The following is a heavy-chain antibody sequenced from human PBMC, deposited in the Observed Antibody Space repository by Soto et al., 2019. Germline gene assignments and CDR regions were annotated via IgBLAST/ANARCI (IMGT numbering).Heavy chain of an antibody. J-gene: IGHJ4*01. CDR3: AKDRRITMVRGVLRAFDS. V-gene: IGHV3-23*01. CDR1: GFTFSSYA. Sequence: EVQLLESGGGLVQPGGSLRLSCAASGFTFSSYAMSWVRQAPGKGLEWVSAISGSGGSTYYADSVKGRFTISRDNYKNMLYLQMNSLRAEDTAVYYCAKDRRITMVRGVLRAFDSWGQGNLVTVSS. D-gene: IGHD3-10*01. CDR2: ISGSGGST.